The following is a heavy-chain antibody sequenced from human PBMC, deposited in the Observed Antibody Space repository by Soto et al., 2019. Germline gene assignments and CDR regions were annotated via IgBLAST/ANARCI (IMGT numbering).Heavy chain of an antibody. CDR2: IYYSGST. V-gene: IGHV4-59*01. Sequence: QVQLQESGPGLVKPSETLSLTCTVSGGSISSYYWSWIRQPPGKGLEWIGNIYYSGSTNYNPSLKSRVTISVDTSKNQFSLKLSSVTAADTAVYYCARVRYDFWSGTPLDYYFDYWGQGTLVTVSS. J-gene: IGHJ4*02. CDR3: ARVRYDFWSGTPLDYYFDY. D-gene: IGHD3-3*01. CDR1: GGSISSYY.